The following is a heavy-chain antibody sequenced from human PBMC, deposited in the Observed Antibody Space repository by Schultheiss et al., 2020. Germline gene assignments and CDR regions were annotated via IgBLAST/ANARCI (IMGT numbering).Heavy chain of an antibody. J-gene: IGHJ2*01. Sequence: SETLSLTCAVYGGSFSGYYWSWIRQPPGKGLEWIGEINHSGSTNYNPSLKSRVTISVDTSKNQFSLKLSSVTAADTAVYYCARAPQVVTGAGRYFDLWGRGTLVTVSS. D-gene: IGHD2-21*02. V-gene: IGHV4-34*01. CDR1: GGSFSGYY. CDR3: ARAPQVVTGAGRYFDL. CDR2: INHSGST.